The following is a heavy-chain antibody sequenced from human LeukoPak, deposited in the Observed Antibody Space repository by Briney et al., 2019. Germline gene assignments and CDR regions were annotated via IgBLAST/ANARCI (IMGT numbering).Heavy chain of an antibody. CDR1: GFTFSNYG. J-gene: IGHJ6*02. V-gene: IGHV3-30*18. CDR3: ANRVAGTGSSLSSDYYYGMDV. CDR2: ISYDGSNK. Sequence: PGRSLRLSCAASGFTFSNYGMHWVRQAPGKGLEWVAVISYDGSNKYYADSVKGRFTISRDNSKNTLYLQMNSLRAEDTAVYYCANRVAGTGSSLSSDYYYGMDVWGQGTTVTVSS. D-gene: IGHD6-19*01.